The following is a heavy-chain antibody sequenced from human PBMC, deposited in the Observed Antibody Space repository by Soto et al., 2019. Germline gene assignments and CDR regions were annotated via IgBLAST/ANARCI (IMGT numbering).Heavy chain of an antibody. CDR3: ARHATRSYDY. CDR1: RGSISTYY. V-gene: IGHV4-59*08. J-gene: IGHJ4*02. CDR2: IYYNGNT. Sequence: ASETLSLTCTVSRGSISTYYWSWIRQPPGKGLKCIGYIYYNGNTNYNPSLKSRVTISVDTSKNQFTLNLNSVTAADTAVYYCARHATRSYDYWGQGTLVTVSS.